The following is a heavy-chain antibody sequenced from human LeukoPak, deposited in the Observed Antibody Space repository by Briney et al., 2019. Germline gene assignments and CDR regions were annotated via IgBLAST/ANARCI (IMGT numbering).Heavy chain of an antibody. CDR1: GFTFSDYY. D-gene: IGHD2-21*02. V-gene: IGHV3-11*04. CDR2: ISSRGTSK. J-gene: IGHJ5*02. CDR3: AKDPSDIVVVTAGNWFDP. Sequence: GGSLRLSCAASGFTFSDYYMSWIRQAPGKGLEWVSYISSRGTSKYYADSVKGRFSISRDNAKNSMYLQMNSLRAEDTAVYYCAKDPSDIVVVTAGNWFDPWGQGTLVTVSS.